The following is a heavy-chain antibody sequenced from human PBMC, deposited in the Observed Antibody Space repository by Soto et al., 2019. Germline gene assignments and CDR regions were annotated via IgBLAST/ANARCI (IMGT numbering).Heavy chain of an antibody. J-gene: IGHJ4*02. CDR1: GFSLSTSGVG. CDR3: AHRRRAVAAVDY. Sequence: SGPTLVNPTQTLTLTFTFSGFSLSTSGVGVGWIRQPPGKALEWLALIYWNDDKRYSPSLKSRLTITKDTSKNQVVLTMTNMDPVDTATYYCAHRRRAVAAVDYWGQGTLVTVSS. V-gene: IGHV2-5*01. CDR2: IYWNDDK. D-gene: IGHD6-19*01.